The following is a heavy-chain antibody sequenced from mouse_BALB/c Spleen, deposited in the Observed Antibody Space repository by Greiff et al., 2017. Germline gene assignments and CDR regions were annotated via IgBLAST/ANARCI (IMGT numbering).Heavy chain of an antibody. CDR3: ARGFYYGSPMDY. D-gene: IGHD1-1*01. CDR1: GFNIKDTY. Sequence: EGQLQQSGAELVKPGASVKLSCTASGFNIKDTYMHWVKQRPEQGLEWIGRIDPANGNTKYDPKFQGKATITADTSSNTAYLQLSSLTSEDTAVYYCARGFYYGSPMDYWGQGTSVTVSS. J-gene: IGHJ4*01. V-gene: IGHV14-3*02. CDR2: IDPANGNT.